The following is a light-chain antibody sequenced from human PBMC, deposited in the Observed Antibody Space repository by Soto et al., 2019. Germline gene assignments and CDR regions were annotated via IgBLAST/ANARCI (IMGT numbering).Light chain of an antibody. CDR3: QQYHNWPPGLT. V-gene: IGKV3-15*01. CDR2: GAS. CDR1: QSVSGN. J-gene: IGKJ4*01. Sequence: EVVMTQSPSTLSVSPGERVTLSCTASQSVSGNLAWYQQKPGQAPRRLIHGASTRATDIPARFSGSVSGTEFTFTNASLQSEDFAVYYCQQYHNWPPGLTFGGGTRVEFK.